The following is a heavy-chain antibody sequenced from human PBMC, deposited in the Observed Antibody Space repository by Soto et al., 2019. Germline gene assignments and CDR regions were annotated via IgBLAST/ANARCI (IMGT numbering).Heavy chain of an antibody. Sequence: SVKVSCKASQRTFTSYGLSWVRQAPGQGLEWLGTIIPTFGTANYAQRFQGRVTITADESTSTAYMELSSLTSEDTAVYFCARTPNHFIVALGESTHYYGLDVWGQGTTVTVSS. CDR2: IIPTFGTA. D-gene: IGHD2-21*01. J-gene: IGHJ6*02. CDR3: ARTPNHFIVALGESTHYYGLDV. V-gene: IGHV1-69*13. CDR1: QRTFTSYG.